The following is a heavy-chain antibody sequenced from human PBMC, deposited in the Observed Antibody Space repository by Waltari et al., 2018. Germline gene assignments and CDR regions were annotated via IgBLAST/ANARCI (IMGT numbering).Heavy chain of an antibody. CDR3: ARGLFPPLRFLEWPYPPWFDP. D-gene: IGHD3-3*01. CDR1: GGSFRGYY. J-gene: IGHJ5*02. Sequence: QVQLQQWGAGLLKPSETLSLTCAVYGGSFRGYYWSWIRQPPGKGLEWIGEINHSGSTNYNPSLKSRVTISVDTSKNQFSLKLSSVTAADTAVYYCARGLFPPLRFLEWPYPPWFDPWGQGTLVTVSS. V-gene: IGHV4-34*01. CDR2: INHSGST.